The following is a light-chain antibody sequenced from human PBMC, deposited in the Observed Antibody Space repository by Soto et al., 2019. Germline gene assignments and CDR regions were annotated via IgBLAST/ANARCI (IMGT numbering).Light chain of an antibody. Sequence: EIIMTQSPGTLSVSPGERPTLSCRAAQGVTTNFAWYQKKSGQSPRLIIYDVSNRATGVPARLRGSGSETAFTITISGMRSEDSAVYLGQQSNNWPFSFGKGTRLEIK. CDR1: QGVTTN. CDR2: DVS. V-gene: IGKV3-15*01. CDR3: QQSNNWPFS. J-gene: IGKJ5*01.